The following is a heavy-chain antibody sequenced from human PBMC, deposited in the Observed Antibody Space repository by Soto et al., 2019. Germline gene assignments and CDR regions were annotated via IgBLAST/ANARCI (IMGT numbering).Heavy chain of an antibody. V-gene: IGHV3-21*01. CDR2: ISGSSSYI. Sequence: PGGSLRLSCAASGFTFNTYTMNWIRQAPGKGLEWVSSISGSSSYIYYADSVKGRFTISRDNAKSSLYLQMSSLRAEDTAVYYCARDPGYSGYRGMDVWGQGTTVTVSS. CDR1: GFTFNTYT. CDR3: ARDPGYSGYRGMDV. J-gene: IGHJ6*02. D-gene: IGHD5-12*01.